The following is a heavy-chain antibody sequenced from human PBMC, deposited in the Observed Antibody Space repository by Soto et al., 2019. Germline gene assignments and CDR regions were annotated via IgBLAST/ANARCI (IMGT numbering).Heavy chain of an antibody. CDR3: ARSFCSDAVSCNWFAP. J-gene: IGHJ5*02. CDR2: INYSGRT. D-gene: IGHD2-15*01. V-gene: IGHV4-59*01. Sequence: QVLLQESGPGLVKASETLSLTCSVSGDSSSTYYWGWIRPPPGKGLEWIGYINYSGRTKQNPSLKSRVTISVDTSKHQFSLKLSSVTAADTAVYYCARSFCSDAVSCNWFAPWGQGTLVTVSS. CDR1: GDSSSTYY.